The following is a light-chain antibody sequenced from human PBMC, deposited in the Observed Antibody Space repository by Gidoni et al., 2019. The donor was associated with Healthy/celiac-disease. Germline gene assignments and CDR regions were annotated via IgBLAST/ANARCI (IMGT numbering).Light chain of an antibody. CDR3: QQYGSSLIA. CDR1: QSVSSSY. J-gene: IGKJ3*01. V-gene: IGKV3-20*01. CDR2: GAS. Sequence: IVLTQSPGTLSLSPGERATLSCRASQSVSSSYLAWYQQKPGQAPRLLIYGASSRATGIPDRFSGGGSGTDFTLTISRLEPEDFAVYYCQQYGSSLIAFGPGTKVDIK.